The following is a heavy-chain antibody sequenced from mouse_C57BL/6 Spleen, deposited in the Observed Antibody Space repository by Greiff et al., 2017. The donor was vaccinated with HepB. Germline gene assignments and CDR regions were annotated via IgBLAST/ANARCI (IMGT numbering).Heavy chain of an antibody. Sequence: VQLKESGAELVKPGASVKLSCTASGFNIKDYYMHWVKQRTEQGLEWIGRIDPEDGETKYAPKFQGKATITADTSSNTAYLQLSSLTSEDTAVYYCASAYGSSYGFAYWGQGTLVTVSA. D-gene: IGHD1-1*01. J-gene: IGHJ3*01. CDR1: GFNIKDYY. CDR3: ASAYGSSYGFAY. V-gene: IGHV14-2*01. CDR2: IDPEDGET.